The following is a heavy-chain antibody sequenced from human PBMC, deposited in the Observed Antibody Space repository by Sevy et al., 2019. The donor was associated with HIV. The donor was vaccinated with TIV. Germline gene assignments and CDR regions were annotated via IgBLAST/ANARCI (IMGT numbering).Heavy chain of an antibody. CDR3: ARGVRTYDAFDL. D-gene: IGHD6-6*01. CDR1: GFTFSDYN. V-gene: IGHV3-21*01. CDR2: ISGLSNYI. Sequence: GGSLRLSCAAPGFTFSDYNMNWVRQAPGKGLEWVSYISGLSNYIYYADSVKGRFSISRDNAKNSLFLQMNSLRAEDTALYYCARGVRTYDAFDLWGQGTMVTVSS. J-gene: IGHJ3*01.